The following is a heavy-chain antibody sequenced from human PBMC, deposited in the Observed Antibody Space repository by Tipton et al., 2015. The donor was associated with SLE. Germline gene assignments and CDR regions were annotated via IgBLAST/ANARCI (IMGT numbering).Heavy chain of an antibody. CDR2: IWDDGRHK. D-gene: IGHD3-10*01. V-gene: IGHV3-30*02. CDR1: GYTFTGYF. CDR3: AKSLYGSGSHLDY. J-gene: IGHJ4*02. Sequence: SGAEVKKPGASVRVSCKTSGYTFTGYFLHWVRQAPGKGLEWVALIWDDGRHKYYADSVKGRSTISRDNSKNTVFLLMNNLRPEDTAVYFCAKSLYGSGSHLDYWGQGTLVTVSS.